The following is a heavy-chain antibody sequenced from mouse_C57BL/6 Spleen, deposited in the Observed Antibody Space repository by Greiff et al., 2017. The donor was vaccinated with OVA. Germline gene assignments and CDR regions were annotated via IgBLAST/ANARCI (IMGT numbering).Heavy chain of an antibody. Sequence: QVQLQQPGPELVKPGASVKISCKASGYSFTSYYIHWVKQRPGQGLEWIGWIYPGSGNTKYNEKFKGKATLTADTSSSTAYMQLSSLTSEDSAVYYCAREDSRGAMDYWGQGTSVTVSS. CDR1: GYSFTSYY. V-gene: IGHV1-66*01. CDR2: IYPGSGNT. J-gene: IGHJ4*01. CDR3: AREDSRGAMDY.